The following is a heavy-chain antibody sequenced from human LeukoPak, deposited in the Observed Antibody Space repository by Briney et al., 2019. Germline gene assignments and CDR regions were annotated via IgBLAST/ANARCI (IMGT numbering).Heavy chain of an antibody. CDR1: GGSFSGYY. Sequence: SETLSLTCAVYGGSFSGYYWSWIRQHPGKGLEWIGYIYYSGSTYYNPSLKSRVIISVDTSKNQFSLKLSSVTAADTAVYYCARSTYYDFWSGYYLDYWGQGTLVTVSS. D-gene: IGHD3-3*01. V-gene: IGHV4-31*11. CDR2: IYYSGST. CDR3: ARSTYYDFWSGYYLDY. J-gene: IGHJ4*02.